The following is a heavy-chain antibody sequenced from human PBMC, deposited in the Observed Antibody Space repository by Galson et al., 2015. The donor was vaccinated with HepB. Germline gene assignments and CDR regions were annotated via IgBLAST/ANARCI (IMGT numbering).Heavy chain of an antibody. D-gene: IGHD3/OR15-3a*01. CDR3: ARGTGDSPYHFDR. J-gene: IGHJ4*02. CDR2: TSSGGSYI. Sequence: SLRLSCAASGLAFSTYAMNWVRQAPGKGLEWVASTSSGGSYINYADSVKGRFTISRDNAKNTLSLQMNSLRAEDTAVYYCARGTGDSPYHFDRWGQGTLVTVSS. CDR1: GLAFSTYA. V-gene: IGHV3-21*01.